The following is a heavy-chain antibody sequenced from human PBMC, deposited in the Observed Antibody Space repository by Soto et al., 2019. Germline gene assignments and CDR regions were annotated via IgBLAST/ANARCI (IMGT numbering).Heavy chain of an antibody. J-gene: IGHJ3*02. V-gene: IGHV4-4*07. CDR2: IYATGTT. CDR1: GASISGFY. CDR3: ARGRGGTYDAFDI. D-gene: IGHD1-26*01. Sequence: SETLSLTCTVSGASISGFYWSWIRKSAGKGLEWIGRIYATGTTDYNPSLKSRVMMSVDTSKKQFSLRLSSVTAADTAVYYCARGRGGTYDAFDIWGQGTLVT.